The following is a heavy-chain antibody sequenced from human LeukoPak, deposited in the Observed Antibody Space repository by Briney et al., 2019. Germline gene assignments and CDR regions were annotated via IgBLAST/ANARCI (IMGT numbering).Heavy chain of an antibody. J-gene: IGHJ6*03. CDR3: AKTQKWNYISYYYYYMDV. CDR1: GFNFWNFI. Sequence: GGSLRLSCATSGFNFWNFIVNWVRQAPGKGLEWVSAISGKGDEKYYRESVKGRCNISKDSGDDTVYLEMNNLIVEDKAVYYCAKTQKWNYISYYYYYMDVWGKGTAVTVSS. CDR2: ISGKGDEK. D-gene: IGHD1-7*01. V-gene: IGHV3-23*01.